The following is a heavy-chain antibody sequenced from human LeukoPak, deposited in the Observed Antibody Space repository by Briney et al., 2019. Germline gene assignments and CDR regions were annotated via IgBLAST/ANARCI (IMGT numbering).Heavy chain of an antibody. CDR1: GFTFSNAW. V-gene: IGHV3-15*01. CDR3: TTDLGYSYGEFDY. CDR2: IKSKTDGGTT. J-gene: IGHJ4*02. D-gene: IGHD5-18*01. Sequence: PGGSLRLSCAASGFTFSNAWVSWVRQAPGKGLEWVGRIKSKTDGGTTDYAAPGKGRFTISRDDSKNTLYLQMNSLKTEDTAVYYCTTDLGYSYGEFDYWGQGTLVTVSS.